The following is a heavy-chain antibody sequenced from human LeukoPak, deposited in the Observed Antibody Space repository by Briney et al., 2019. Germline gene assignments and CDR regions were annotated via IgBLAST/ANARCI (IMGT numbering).Heavy chain of an antibody. Sequence: SETLSLTCTVSGGSVSSGSYYWSWIRQPPGKGLEWIGYIYYSGSTNYNPSLKGRVTISVDTSKNQFSLKLSSVTAADTAVYYCARDLGRSDGMDVWGKGTTVTVSS. D-gene: IGHD3-16*01. CDR1: GGSVSSGSYY. V-gene: IGHV4-61*01. CDR2: IYYSGST. J-gene: IGHJ6*04. CDR3: ARDLGRSDGMDV.